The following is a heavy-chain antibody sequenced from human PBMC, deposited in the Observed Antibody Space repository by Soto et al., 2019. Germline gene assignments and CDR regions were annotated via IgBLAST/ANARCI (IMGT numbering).Heavy chain of an antibody. J-gene: IGHJ4*02. CDR3: ARDRPTLRGRPKSSLDY. CDR1: GFTFSSYG. CDR2: IWYDGSNK. Sequence: QVQLVESGGGVVQPGRSLRLSCAASGFTFSSYGMHWVRQAPGKGLEWVAVIWYDGSNKYYADSVKGRFTISRDNSKNTLYLQTNSLRAEDTAVYYCARDRPTLRGRPKSSLDYWGQGTLVTVSS. V-gene: IGHV3-33*01. D-gene: IGHD6-6*01.